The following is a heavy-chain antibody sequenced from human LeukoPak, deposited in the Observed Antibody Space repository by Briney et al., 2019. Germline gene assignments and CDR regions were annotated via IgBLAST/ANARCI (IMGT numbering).Heavy chain of an antibody. CDR2: VYTSGNS. J-gene: IGHJ4*02. CDR1: GASMSSYY. Sequence: SETLSLTCTVSGASMSSYYWSWIRQPAGKGLEWIGRVYTSGNSNYNPSLQSRVTMSVDTSKNQFSLKLDSVTAADTAVYYCARARRSDFDYWGQGTLVTVSS. D-gene: IGHD6-6*01. CDR3: ARARRSDFDY. V-gene: IGHV4-4*07.